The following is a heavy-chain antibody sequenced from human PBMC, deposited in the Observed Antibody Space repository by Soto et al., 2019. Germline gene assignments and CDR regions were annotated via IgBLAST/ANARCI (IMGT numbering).Heavy chain of an antibody. CDR1: GFTFSSYG. D-gene: IGHD3-9*01. CDR3: AREQSDWLLSDYYGMDV. CDR2: IWYDGSNK. V-gene: IGHV3-33*01. Sequence: QVQLVESGGGVVQPGRSLRLSCAASGFTFSSYGMHWVRQAPGKGLEWVAVIWYDGSNKYYADSVKGRFTISRDNSKNTLYLQMNSLRAENTAVYYCAREQSDWLLSDYYGMDVWGQGTTVTVSS. J-gene: IGHJ6*02.